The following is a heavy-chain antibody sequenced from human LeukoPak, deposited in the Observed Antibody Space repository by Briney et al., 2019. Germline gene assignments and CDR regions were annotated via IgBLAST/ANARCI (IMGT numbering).Heavy chain of an antibody. Sequence: GASVKVSCKASGGTFSSYAIIWVRQAPGQGLEWMGGIIPFFGTANYAQKFQGRVTITADKSTSTAYMELSSLRSEDTAVYYCARAPFRSCSSTSCYFDYWGQGTLVTVSS. D-gene: IGHD2-2*01. CDR1: GGTFSSYA. CDR2: IIPFFGTA. J-gene: IGHJ4*02. V-gene: IGHV1-69*06. CDR3: ARAPFRSCSSTSCYFDY.